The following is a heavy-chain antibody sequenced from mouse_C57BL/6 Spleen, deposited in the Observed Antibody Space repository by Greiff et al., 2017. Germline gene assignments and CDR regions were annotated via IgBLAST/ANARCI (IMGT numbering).Heavy chain of an antibody. V-gene: IGHV5-16*01. Sequence: EVKVEESEGGLVQPGSSMKLSCTASGFTFSDYYMAWVRQVPEKGLEWVANINYDGSSTYYLNSLKSRFIISRDNAKNILYLQMSSLKSEDTATYYCARGGNYGNYVYYFDYWGQGTTLTVSS. CDR3: ARGGNYGNYVYYFDY. CDR2: INYDGSST. J-gene: IGHJ2*01. CDR1: GFTFSDYY. D-gene: IGHD2-1*01.